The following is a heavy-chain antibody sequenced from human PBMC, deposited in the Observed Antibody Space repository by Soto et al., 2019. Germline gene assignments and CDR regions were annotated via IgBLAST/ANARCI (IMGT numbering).Heavy chain of an antibody. V-gene: IGHV3-30*18. Sequence: GGSLRLSCEASGFTFRSYGMHWVRQAPGKGLEWVAVISYDGSNEYYADSVKGRFTISRDNSKNTLYLQVNSLRAEDTAVYYCAKGATIFGVVIPDYWGQGTLVTVPS. CDR3: AKGATIFGVVIPDY. CDR2: ISYDGSNE. CDR1: GFTFRSYG. D-gene: IGHD3-3*01. J-gene: IGHJ4*02.